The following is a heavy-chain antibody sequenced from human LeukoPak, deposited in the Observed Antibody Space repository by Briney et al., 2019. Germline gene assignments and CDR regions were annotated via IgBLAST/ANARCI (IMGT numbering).Heavy chain of an antibody. D-gene: IGHD2-2*01. CDR3: ARFADIVVVPAAPGGFDP. Sequence: SETLSLTCTVSRGSISSYYWSWIRQPPGKGLELIGYIYSSGTTNYNPSLKSRVTISVDASKNQFSLRVSSVTAADTAVYYCARFADIVVVPAAPGGFDPWGQGTLVTVSS. CDR2: IYSSGTT. V-gene: IGHV4-59*01. J-gene: IGHJ5*02. CDR1: RGSISSYY.